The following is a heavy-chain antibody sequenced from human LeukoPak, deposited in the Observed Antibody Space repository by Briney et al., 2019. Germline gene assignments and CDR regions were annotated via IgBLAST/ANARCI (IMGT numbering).Heavy chain of an antibody. CDR2: VSHSGIT. CDR1: GFSISSDYY. Sequence: PSETLSLTCTVSGFSISSDYYWGWIRQPPGKGLEWLGSVSHSGITYYNSSLNSRVTISVDTSKNQFSLKVNSVTAADTAVYYCARVAYCGGDCAGYFQHWGQGTLVTVSS. V-gene: IGHV4-38-2*02. J-gene: IGHJ1*01. D-gene: IGHD2-21*02. CDR3: ARVAYCGGDCAGYFQH.